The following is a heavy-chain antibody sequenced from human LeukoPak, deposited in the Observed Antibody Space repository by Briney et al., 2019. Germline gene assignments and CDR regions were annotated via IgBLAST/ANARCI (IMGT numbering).Heavy chain of an antibody. CDR2: IGGSGSRT. D-gene: IGHD6-19*01. CDR1: GFTFSSYA. CDR3: AKKYGVTVYGSGLNYFDY. J-gene: IGHJ4*02. V-gene: IGHV3-23*01. Sequence: GGSLRLSCAASGFTFSSYAMSWVRQAPGRSLEWVSGIGGSGSRTYYADSVKGRFTISRDNSKNTLYLQMNSLRAEDTAIYYCAKKYGVTVYGSGLNYFDYWGQGTLVTVSS.